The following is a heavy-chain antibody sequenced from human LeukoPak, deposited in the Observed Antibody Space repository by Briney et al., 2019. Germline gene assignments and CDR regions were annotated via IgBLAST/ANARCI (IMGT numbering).Heavy chain of an antibody. J-gene: IGHJ5*02. Sequence: ASVKVSCKASGYTFTSYDINWVRQATGQGLEWMGWMNPNSGNTGYAQKFQGRVTMTRNTSISTAYMELSSLRSEDTAVYYCARNAPKYDILTGLWWGKQTNWFDHWGQGTLVTVSS. D-gene: IGHD3-9*01. CDR2: MNPNSGNT. CDR1: GYTFTSYD. V-gene: IGHV1-8*01. CDR3: ARNAPKYDILTGLWWGKQTNWFDH.